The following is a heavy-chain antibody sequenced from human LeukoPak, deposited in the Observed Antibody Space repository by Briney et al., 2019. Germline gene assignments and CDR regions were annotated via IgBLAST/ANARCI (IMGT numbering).Heavy chain of an antibody. CDR2: ISWNSGSI. Sequence: GGSLRLSCAASGFTFDDYAMHWVRQAPGKGLKWVSGISWNSGSIGYADSVKGRFTISRDNAKNSLYLQMNSLRAEDTALYYCAKDLGPRGFGELLPDYWGQGTLVTVSS. D-gene: IGHD3-10*01. J-gene: IGHJ4*02. CDR3: AKDLGPRGFGELLPDY. CDR1: GFTFDDYA. V-gene: IGHV3-9*01.